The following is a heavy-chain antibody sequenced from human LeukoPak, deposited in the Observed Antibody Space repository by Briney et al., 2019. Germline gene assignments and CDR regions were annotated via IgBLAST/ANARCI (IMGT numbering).Heavy chain of an antibody. CDR2: INPSGGYT. V-gene: IGHV1-46*02. D-gene: IGHD2-2*03. J-gene: IGHJ4*02. Sequence: AAVKVSCKASGYTFNNYYMHWVRQALGRGLERMGIINPSGGYTTCAQKFQGRVPMTRDMSANTVYMDLSSLRSEDMAVYYCARMDYYFDYWGQGTLVTVSS. CDR3: ARMDYYFDY. CDR1: GYTFNNYY.